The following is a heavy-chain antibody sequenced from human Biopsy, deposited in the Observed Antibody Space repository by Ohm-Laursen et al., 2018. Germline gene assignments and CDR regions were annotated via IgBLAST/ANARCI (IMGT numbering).Heavy chain of an antibody. CDR3: TRGGYYYDSLAYYYWFDP. J-gene: IGHJ5*02. CDR1: GFSFTGYY. Sequence: ATVKISCKASGFSFTGYYIHWVRQAPGQGLEWMGWINAKTGDTNYAQKFQGRVTMTRDTSISTAYVDLSSLRSDDTAVYYCTRGGYYYDSLAYYYWFDPWGQGTLVTASS. CDR2: INAKTGDT. D-gene: IGHD3-22*01. V-gene: IGHV1-2*02.